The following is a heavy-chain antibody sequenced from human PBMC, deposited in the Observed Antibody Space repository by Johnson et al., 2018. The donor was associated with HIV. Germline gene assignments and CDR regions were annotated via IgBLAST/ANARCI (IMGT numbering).Heavy chain of an antibody. Sequence: QVQLVESGGGVVQPGGSLRLSCAASGFTFSSYGMHWVRPAPGKGLEWVAFIRYDGSNKYYADSVKGRFTISRDNSKNTLYLQMNSLRAEDTAVYYCATPPGGDDWAFDIWGQGTMATVSS. CDR3: ATPPGGDDWAFDI. CDR1: GFTFSSYG. J-gene: IGHJ3*02. V-gene: IGHV3-30*02. CDR2: IRYDGSNK. D-gene: IGHD2-21*02.